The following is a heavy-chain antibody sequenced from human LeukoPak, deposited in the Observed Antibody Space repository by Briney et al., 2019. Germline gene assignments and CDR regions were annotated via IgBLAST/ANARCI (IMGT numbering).Heavy chain of an antibody. CDR3: ARESNWAYYFDY. CDR2: SSTYSADT. J-gene: IGHJ4*02. V-gene: IGHV1-18*01. Sequence: ASVKVSCKASAYTFNSYNINWVRQAPGQGREGVGWSSTYSADTKYAQKVQGRVTMTTDASTSTACMELRSLRSDDTAVYYCARESNWAYYFDYGGEGTLVTVSS. CDR1: AYTFNSYN. D-gene: IGHD7-27*01.